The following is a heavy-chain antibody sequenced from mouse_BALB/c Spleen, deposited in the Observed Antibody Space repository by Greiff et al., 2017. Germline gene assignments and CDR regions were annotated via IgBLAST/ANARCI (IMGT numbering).Heavy chain of an antibody. Sequence: EVMLVESGGGLVKPGGSLKLSCAASGFTFSSYAMSWVRQTPEKRLEWVASISSGGSTYYPDSVKDRFTISRDNARNILYLQMSSLRSEDTAMYYCARVITTVVADYFDYWGQGTTLTVSS. CDR1: GFTFSSYA. V-gene: IGHV5-6-5*01. J-gene: IGHJ2*01. CDR3: ARVITTVVADYFDY. CDR2: ISSGGST. D-gene: IGHD1-1*01.